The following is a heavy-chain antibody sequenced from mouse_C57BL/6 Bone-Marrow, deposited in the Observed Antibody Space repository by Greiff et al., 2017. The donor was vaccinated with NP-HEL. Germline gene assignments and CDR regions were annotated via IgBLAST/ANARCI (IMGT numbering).Heavy chain of an antibody. CDR2: ILPGSGST. V-gene: IGHV1-9*01. D-gene: IGHD3-1*01. Sequence: QVQLKESGAELMKPGASVKLSCKATGYTFTGYWIEWVKQRPGHGLEWIGEILPGSGSTNYNEKFKGKATFTADTSSNTDYMQLSSLTADDSAIYFCARSGYYYYWYFDVWGTGTTVTASS. J-gene: IGHJ1*03. CDR1: GYTFTGYW. CDR3: ARSGYYYYWYFDV.